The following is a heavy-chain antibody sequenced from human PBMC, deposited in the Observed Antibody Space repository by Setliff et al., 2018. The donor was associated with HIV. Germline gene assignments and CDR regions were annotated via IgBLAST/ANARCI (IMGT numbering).Heavy chain of an antibody. D-gene: IGHD5-12*01. V-gene: IGHV1-18*01. CDR3: VRDEKRAAGGSMYYFDY. CDR1: GYNFGFYG. CDR2: VNEDNGDR. J-gene: IGHJ4*02. Sequence: ASVKVSCKASGYNFGFYGISWVRQAPGQRLEWMGWVNEDNGDRNFAPSVQGRIALTTDTSTNTAYMELTNLRSDDTALYFCVRDEKRAAGGSMYYFDYWGQGTLVTVSS.